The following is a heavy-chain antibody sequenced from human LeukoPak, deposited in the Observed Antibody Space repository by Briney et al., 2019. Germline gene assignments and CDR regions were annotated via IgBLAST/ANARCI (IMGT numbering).Heavy chain of an antibody. D-gene: IGHD6-13*01. Sequence: GGSLRLSCAASGFTFSSYWMHWVRQVPGKGLVWVSRINSDGSSTSYADSVKGRFTISRDSAKSTLYLQMNSLRAEDTAVYYCASLSAAGDYWGQGTLVTVSS. CDR1: GFTFSSYW. J-gene: IGHJ4*02. V-gene: IGHV3-74*01. CDR2: INSDGSST. CDR3: ASLSAAGDY.